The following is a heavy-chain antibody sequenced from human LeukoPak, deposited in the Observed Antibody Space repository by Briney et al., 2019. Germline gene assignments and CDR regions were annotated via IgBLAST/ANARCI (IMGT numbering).Heavy chain of an antibody. V-gene: IGHV4-4*07. J-gene: IGHJ4*02. D-gene: IGHD1-26*01. Sequence: KASETLSLTCTVSGGSVNTYYWSWIRQSAGKGLEWIGHISTSGSTTYNPSLKSRVTMSVDTSKNQFSLKLSSVTAADTAVYYCAREATIVGATIIWGQGTLVAVSS. CDR1: GGSVNTYY. CDR3: AREATIVGATII. CDR2: ISTSGST.